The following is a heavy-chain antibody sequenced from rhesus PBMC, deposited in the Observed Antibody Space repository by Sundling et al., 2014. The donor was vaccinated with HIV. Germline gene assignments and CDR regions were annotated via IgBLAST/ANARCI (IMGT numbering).Heavy chain of an antibody. CDR3: AMGGTYYSDSGRLDY. J-gene: IGHJ4*01. CDR2: IYSSSDNT. CDR1: GGSISGGYG. V-gene: IGHV4-76*01. Sequence: QVQLQESGPGLLKPSETLSLTCAVSGGSISGGYGWGWIRQPPGKGLEWIGTIYSSSDNTHYNPSLKSRVTISTDTSKNQFSLKLSSVTAADTAVYYCAMGGTYYSDSGRLDYWGQGVLVTVSS. D-gene: IGHD3-28*01.